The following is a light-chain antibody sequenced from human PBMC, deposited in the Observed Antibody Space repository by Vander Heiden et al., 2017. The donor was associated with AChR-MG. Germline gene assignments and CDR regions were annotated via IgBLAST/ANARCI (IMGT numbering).Light chain of an antibody. Sequence: DIQLTQSPPTLSASVGDRVPIPCRASPNIHTFLNWYQQKPGKAPKLLVSGASTLQTGVPSRFNDSGAGPDFSLTIRGLEPEDLATYYCQQTFSPPYTFGQGT. CDR2: GAS. V-gene: IGKV1-39*01. CDR1: PNIHTF. J-gene: IGKJ2*01. CDR3: QQTFSPPYT.